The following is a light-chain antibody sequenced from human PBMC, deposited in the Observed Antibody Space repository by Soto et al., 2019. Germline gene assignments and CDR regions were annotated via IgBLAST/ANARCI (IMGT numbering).Light chain of an antibody. Sequence: QSALTQPASVSGSPGQSITISCTGTSSDVGAYNLVSWYQQHPGRAPKLFIFDVSDRPSGVSTRFSGSKSGNTASLTISGLQAKDEAFYYCSSYTNTSTLMFGGGTKLTVL. CDR3: SSYTNTSTLM. J-gene: IGLJ3*02. V-gene: IGLV2-14*02. CDR2: DVS. CDR1: SSDVGAYNL.